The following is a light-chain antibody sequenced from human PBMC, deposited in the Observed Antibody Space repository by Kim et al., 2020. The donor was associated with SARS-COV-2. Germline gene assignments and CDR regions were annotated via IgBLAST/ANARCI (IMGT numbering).Light chain of an antibody. CDR2: NVN. V-gene: IGLV2-8*01. J-gene: IGLJ2*01. CDR3: ASYGGSNNLI. CDR1: SSNIGVYYY. Sequence: GQSVTISCTGTSSNIGVYYYVSWYQQYPGKTPKIIISNVNKRPSVVPDRFSGSKSGNTASLTVSGLQAEDEAVYYCASYGGSNNLIFGGGTQLTVL.